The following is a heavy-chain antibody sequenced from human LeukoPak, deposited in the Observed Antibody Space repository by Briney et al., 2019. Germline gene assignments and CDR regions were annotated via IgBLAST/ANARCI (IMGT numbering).Heavy chain of an antibody. CDR2: INPTGTGT. V-gene: IGHV1-46*01. Sequence: ASVRVSCKASGYTFTNYFMHWVRQAPGQGLEWMGLINPTGTGTNYAQKFRGRVTLIRDTSTTTVYMELSSLRSEDTAVYYCAREESGGYFDYWGQGTPVTVSS. CDR3: AREESGGYFDY. CDR1: GYTFTNYF. D-gene: IGHD2-8*02. J-gene: IGHJ4*02.